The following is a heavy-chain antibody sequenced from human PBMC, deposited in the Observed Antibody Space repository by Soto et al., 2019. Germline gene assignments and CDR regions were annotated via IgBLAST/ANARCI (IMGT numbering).Heavy chain of an antibody. V-gene: IGHV3-74*01. Sequence: GGSLRLSCAASGFTFSSYWMHWVRQAPGKGLVWVSRINSDGSSTSYADSVKGRFTISRDNAKNTLYLQMNSLRAEDTAVYYRTRGNYYDSSVIGKVDYWGQGTLVTVS. J-gene: IGHJ4*02. D-gene: IGHD3-22*01. CDR3: TRGNYYDSSVIGKVDY. CDR1: GFTFSSYW. CDR2: INSDGSST.